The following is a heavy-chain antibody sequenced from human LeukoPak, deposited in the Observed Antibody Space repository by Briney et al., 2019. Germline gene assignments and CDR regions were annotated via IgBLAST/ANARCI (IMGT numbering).Heavy chain of an antibody. D-gene: IGHD2-2*01. CDR1: GGSFSGYY. V-gene: IGHV4-34*01. CDR2: INHSRST. J-gene: IGHJ5*02. CDR3: ASSSAARPFDP. Sequence: SETLSLTCAVYGGSFSGYYWSWIRQPPGKGLEWIGEINHSRSTNYNPSLKSRVTISVDTSKNQFSLKLSSVTAADTAVYYCASSSAARPFDPWGQGTLVTVSS.